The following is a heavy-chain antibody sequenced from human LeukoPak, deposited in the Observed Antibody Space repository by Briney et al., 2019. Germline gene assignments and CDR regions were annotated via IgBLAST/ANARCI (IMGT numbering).Heavy chain of an antibody. V-gene: IGHV6-1*01. D-gene: IGHD3-22*01. CDR2: TYYRSKWRN. CDR1: GDSVSSNSAS. CDR3: ARGTGDSCKD. J-gene: IGHJ4*02. Sequence: SQTLSLTCAISGDSVSSNSASWNWIRQSPSRGLEWLGRTYYRSKWRNDYAVSVKSRITISPDTSKNQFSLQLNSVTPEDMAVYYCARGTGDSCKDWGLGTLVTVSP.